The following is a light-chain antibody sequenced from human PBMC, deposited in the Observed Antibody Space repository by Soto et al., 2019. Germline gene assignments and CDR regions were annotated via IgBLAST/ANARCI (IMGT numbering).Light chain of an antibody. CDR2: KDS. J-gene: IGLJ2*01. CDR1: ALPKQY. CDR3: QSADSSGTLGVV. Sequence: SYELTQPPSVSVSPGQTARITCSGDALPKQYAYWYQQKPGQAPVLVIYKDSERPSGIPERFSGSSSGTTVTLTISGVQAEDEAAYYCQSADSSGTLGVVFGGGTKLTVL. V-gene: IGLV3-25*03.